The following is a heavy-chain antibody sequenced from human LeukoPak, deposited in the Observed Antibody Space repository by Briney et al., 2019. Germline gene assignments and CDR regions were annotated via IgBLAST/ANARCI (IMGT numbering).Heavy chain of an antibody. Sequence: GGSLRLSCAASGFTFSSCAMSWVRQAPGKGLEWVSTITGGGGNTYYADSAKGRFTISRDTSKNTLFLQMNSLRAEDTAVYYCARMREYRGNSYPNFDYWGQGTLVTVSS. V-gene: IGHV3-23*01. CDR3: ARMREYRGNSYPNFDY. J-gene: IGHJ4*02. D-gene: IGHD1-26*01. CDR1: GFTFSSCA. CDR2: ITGGGGNT.